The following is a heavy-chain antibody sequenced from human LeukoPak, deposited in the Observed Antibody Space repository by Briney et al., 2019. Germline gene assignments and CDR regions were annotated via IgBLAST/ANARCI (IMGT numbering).Heavy chain of an antibody. D-gene: IGHD3-22*01. CDR1: GFTFTDYF. J-gene: IGHJ4*02. CDR3: ARDRGWRTSGYYLYHFDY. V-gene: IGHV3-7*01. Sequence: GGSLRLSWVASGFTFTDYFMSWVRQAPGKGLEWVASIKHNGGEKYYVDSVKGRFTISRDNAKSSLYLEMSSLRVEDTAVYYCARDRGWRTSGYYLYHFDYWGQGTLVTFAS. CDR2: IKHNGGEK.